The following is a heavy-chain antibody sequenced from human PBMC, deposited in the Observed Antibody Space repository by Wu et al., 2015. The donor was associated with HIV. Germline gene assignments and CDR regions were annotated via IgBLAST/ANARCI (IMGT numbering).Heavy chain of an antibody. CDR2: IIPIFGTT. D-gene: IGHD6-19*01. CDR3: ATPRSPGFSSAWPTYFDY. V-gene: IGHV1-69*05. Sequence: QVQLVQSGAEVKKPGSSVNVSCQAFGGTFSGYAVNWVRQAPGQGLEWMGGIIPIFGTTNYAQKFRGRVTITTDESTSTAYMRLNSLTSADTAVYYCATPRSPGFSSAWPTYFDYWGQGTLLTVSS. J-gene: IGHJ4*02. CDR1: GGTFSGYA.